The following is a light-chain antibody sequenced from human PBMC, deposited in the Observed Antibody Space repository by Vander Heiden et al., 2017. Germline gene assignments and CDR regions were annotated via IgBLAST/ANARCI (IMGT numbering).Light chain of an antibody. CDR3: QVWDSSSDHPGV. CDR2: AYN. CDR1: HTGSKS. Sequence: SYVLTQPPSVSAAPGKTPRLTCGGNHTGSKSVHSFPPKPGQAPALALYAYNARRSGIPEGFSGSNSGNTATLTISRVEAGDEADYYCQVWDSSSDHPGVFGGGTKLTVL. V-gene: IGLV3-21*03. J-gene: IGLJ2*01.